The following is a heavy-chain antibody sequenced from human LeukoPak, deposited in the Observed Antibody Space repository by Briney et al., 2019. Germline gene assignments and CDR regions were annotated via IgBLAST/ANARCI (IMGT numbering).Heavy chain of an antibody. CDR1: GGSISSSSYY. Sequence: SETLSLTCTVSGGSISSSSYYWGWIRQPPGKGLEWIGSIYYSGSTYYNPSLKSRVTISVDTSKNQFSLKLSSVTAADTAVYYCARGWSDYYDSSGYFDYWGQGTLVTVSS. CDR2: IYYSGST. V-gene: IGHV4-39*07. J-gene: IGHJ4*02. CDR3: ARGWSDYYDSSGYFDY. D-gene: IGHD3-22*01.